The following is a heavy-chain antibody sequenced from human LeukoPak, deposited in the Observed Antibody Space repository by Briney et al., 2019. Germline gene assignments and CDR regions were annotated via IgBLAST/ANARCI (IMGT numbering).Heavy chain of an antibody. CDR1: GYTFTSYA. V-gene: IGHV1-46*01. Sequence: GASVKVSCKASGYTFTSYAMNWVRQAPGQGLEWMGSINPSSGSTSYAQKFQGRVTMTRDMSTSTVYMELSSLRSEDTAVYYCARVPTSGSSLQRGAFDIWGQGTMVTVSS. J-gene: IGHJ3*02. CDR2: INPSSGST. CDR3: ARVPTSGSSLQRGAFDI. D-gene: IGHD3-22*01.